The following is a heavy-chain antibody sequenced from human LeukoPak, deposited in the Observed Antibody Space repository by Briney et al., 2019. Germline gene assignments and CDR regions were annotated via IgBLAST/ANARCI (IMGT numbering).Heavy chain of an antibody. CDR2: IYWDDDK. CDR1: GFSLTTSGVG. CDR3: ASNTNNWYFDF. D-gene: IGHD1-1*01. V-gene: IGHV2-5*02. Sequence: SGPTLVNPTQTLTLTCTFSGFSLTTSGVGVGWIRQPPGKALEWLALIYWDDDKRYSPSLKSRLTITKDTSKNQVVLTMTNVDPVDTGTYYCASNTNNWYFDFWGQGTLVTVSS. J-gene: IGHJ4*02.